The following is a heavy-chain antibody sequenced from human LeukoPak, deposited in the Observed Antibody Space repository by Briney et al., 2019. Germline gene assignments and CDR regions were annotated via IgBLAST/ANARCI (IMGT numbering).Heavy chain of an antibody. V-gene: IGHV1-2*02. Sequence: GASVKVSCKASGYTFTGYYMHWVRQAPGQGVEWMGWINPNSGGRNYAQKFQGRVTLTRATSISTAYMELSRLRSDDPAVYYCARDTARITIFGVAKYMDVWGKGTTVTVSS. D-gene: IGHD3-3*01. CDR2: INPNSGGR. CDR3: ARDTARITIFGVAKYMDV. J-gene: IGHJ6*03. CDR1: GYTFTGYY.